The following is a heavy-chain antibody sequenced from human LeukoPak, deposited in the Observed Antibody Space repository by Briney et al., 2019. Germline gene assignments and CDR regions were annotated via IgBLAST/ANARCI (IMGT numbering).Heavy chain of an antibody. CDR1: GFPFSNYW. Sequence: GGSLRLSCAASGFPFSNYWMSWVRQAPGKGLEWVANMKEDGGEINYVDPVKGRFTISRDNAKNSLYLHMNSLRVEDTAVYYCARDRGYSTFDNWGQGTLVTVSS. D-gene: IGHD4-23*01. CDR3: ARDRGYSTFDN. CDR2: MKEDGGEI. J-gene: IGHJ5*02. V-gene: IGHV3-7*01.